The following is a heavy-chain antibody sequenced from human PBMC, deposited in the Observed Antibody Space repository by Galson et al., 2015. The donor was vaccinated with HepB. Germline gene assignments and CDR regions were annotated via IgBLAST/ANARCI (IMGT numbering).Heavy chain of an antibody. V-gene: IGHV1-8*01. J-gene: IGHJ3*02. D-gene: IGHD2-2*01. CDR2: MNPNSGNT. CDR3: ARAEYCSSTSCTQDAFDI. CDR1: GYTFTSYD. Sequence: SVKVSCKASGYTFTSYDINWVRQATGQGLEWMGWMNPNSGNTGYAQKFQGRVTMTRNTSISTAYMELSSLRSEDTAVYYCARAEYCSSTSCTQDAFDIWGQGTMVTVSS.